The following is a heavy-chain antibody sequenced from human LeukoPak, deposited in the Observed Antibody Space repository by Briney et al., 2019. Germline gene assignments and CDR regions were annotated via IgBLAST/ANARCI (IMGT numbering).Heavy chain of an antibody. CDR3: AQEGN. V-gene: IGHV3-7*01. J-gene: IGHJ4*02. CDR1: GFSFTGNW. Sequence: GGSLRLSCVASGFSFTGNWMSRVRQAPGKGPEWVASIKEDGSEKYYGDSVSGRFTISRDNAKNSLYLQMNSLRAEDTAVYYCAQEGNWGQGTLVTVSS. CDR2: IKEDGSEK.